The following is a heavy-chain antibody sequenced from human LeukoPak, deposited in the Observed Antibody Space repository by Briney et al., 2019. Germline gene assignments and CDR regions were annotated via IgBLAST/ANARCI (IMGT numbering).Heavy chain of an antibody. CDR2: ISYDGSYK. Sequence: PGGSLRLSCAASGFTFSSYAMHWVRQAPGKGLECVAVISYDGSYKYYADSVKGRFTISRDNSKNTLYLQMNSLRAEDTAVYYCAREVSTGSSWYRDAFDIWGQGTMVTVSS. V-gene: IGHV3-30*04. CDR3: AREVSTGSSWYRDAFDI. D-gene: IGHD6-13*01. J-gene: IGHJ3*02. CDR1: GFTFSSYA.